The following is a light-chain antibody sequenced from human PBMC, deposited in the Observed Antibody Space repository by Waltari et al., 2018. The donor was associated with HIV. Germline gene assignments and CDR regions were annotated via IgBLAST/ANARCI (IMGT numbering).Light chain of an antibody. V-gene: IGLV1-44*01. J-gene: IGLJ3*02. CDR2: NDN. CDR1: RSNIGTNT. Sequence: QSALTQPPSASGTPGQRVTISCSGTRSNIGTNTVNWYQIIPGTAPKLLIYNDNQRPAGVPDRFSGSRSGTSASLAISGLQSEDEADYYCAAWDDRLDGQGVFGGGTTLTVL. CDR3: AAWDDRLDGQGV.